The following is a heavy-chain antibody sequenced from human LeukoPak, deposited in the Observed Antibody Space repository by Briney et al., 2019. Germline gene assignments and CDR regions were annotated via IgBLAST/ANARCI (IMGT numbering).Heavy chain of an antibody. CDR2: IYTSGST. CDR3: ARAGYYYDSSGLNWFDP. D-gene: IGHD3-22*01. Sequence: SETLSLTCSVSSGSISSYYWSWIRQPPGKGLEWIGYIYTSGSTNYNPSLKSRFTMSVDPSKNQFSLKLSSVTAADTAVYYCARAGYYYDSSGLNWFDPWGQGTLVTVSS. V-gene: IGHV4-4*08. J-gene: IGHJ5*02. CDR1: SGSISSYY.